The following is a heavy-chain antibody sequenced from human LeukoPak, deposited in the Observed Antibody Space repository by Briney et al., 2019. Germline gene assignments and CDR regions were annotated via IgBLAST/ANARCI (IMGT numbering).Heavy chain of an antibody. Sequence: GGSLRLSCAASGFTFSSHRMNWVRQAPGKGLEWVADISGSSDDIHYADSVTGRFTISRDNAKNSVYLQMNSLRAEDTAVYYCARVYYYDTSGYYGYWGQGTLVTVSS. CDR3: ARVYYYDTSGYYGY. V-gene: IGHV3-48*01. CDR2: ISGSSDDI. D-gene: IGHD3-22*01. CDR1: GFTFSSHR. J-gene: IGHJ4*02.